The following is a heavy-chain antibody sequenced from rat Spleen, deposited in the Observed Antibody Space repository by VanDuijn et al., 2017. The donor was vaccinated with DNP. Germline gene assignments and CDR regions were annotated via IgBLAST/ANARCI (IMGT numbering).Heavy chain of an antibody. V-gene: IGHV2-6*01. CDR1: GFSLTSYT. Sequence: QGQLKESGPGLVQPSQTLSLTCTVSGFSLTSYTVSWVRQPPGKGLEWIATMSSGENTYYNSPLRSRLSISRDTSKSQVFLNMNSLQTEDTAIYFCTRGDYGGYGWFAYWGQGTLVTVSS. CDR3: TRGDYGGYGWFAY. J-gene: IGHJ3*01. CDR2: MSSGENT. D-gene: IGHD1-11*01.